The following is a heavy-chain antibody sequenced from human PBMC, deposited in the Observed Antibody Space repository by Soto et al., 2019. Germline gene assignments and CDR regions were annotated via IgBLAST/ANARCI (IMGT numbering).Heavy chain of an antibody. D-gene: IGHD5-18*01. J-gene: IGHJ5*02. CDR3: ARDGGYSYGKGWFDP. V-gene: IGHV1-2*02. Sequence: ASVKVSCKASGYTFTGYYMHWVRQAPGQGLEWMGWINPNSGGTNYAQKFQGRVTMTRDTSISTAYMELSRLRSDDTAVYYCARDGGYSYGKGWFDPWGQGTLVTVS. CDR1: GYTFTGYY. CDR2: INPNSGGT.